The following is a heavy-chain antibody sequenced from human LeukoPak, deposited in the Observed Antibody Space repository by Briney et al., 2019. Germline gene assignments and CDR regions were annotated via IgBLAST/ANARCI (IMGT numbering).Heavy chain of an antibody. D-gene: IGHD2-2*01. J-gene: IGHJ4*02. CDR2: IYYSGST. Sequence: SQTLSLTCTVSGGSITSGDYYWSWIRQPPGKGLEWIGYIYYSGSTYYNQSLKSRVTISVDTSKKQFSLKLSSVTAADTAVYYCARSLVVPAADHYFDYWGQGTLVTVSS. V-gene: IGHV4-30-4*01. CDR1: GGSITSGDYY. CDR3: ARSLVVPAADHYFDY.